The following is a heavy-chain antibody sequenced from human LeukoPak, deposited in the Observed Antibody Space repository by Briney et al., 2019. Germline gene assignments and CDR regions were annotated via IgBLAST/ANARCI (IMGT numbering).Heavy chain of an antibody. Sequence: ASVKVSCKASGYIFTGYYMHWVRQAPGQGLEWMGWINPNSGGTNYAQKFQGWVTMTRDTSISTAYMELSRLRSDDTAMYYCARHGDTASDYWGQGTLVTVSS. J-gene: IGHJ4*02. CDR2: INPNSGGT. V-gene: IGHV1-2*04. CDR1: GYIFTGYY. CDR3: ARHGDTASDY. D-gene: IGHD5-18*01.